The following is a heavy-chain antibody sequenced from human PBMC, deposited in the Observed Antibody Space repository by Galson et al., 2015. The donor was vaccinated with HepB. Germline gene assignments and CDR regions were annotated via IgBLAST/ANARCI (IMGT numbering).Heavy chain of an antibody. CDR3: APRPIFYYYYGMDV. CDR2: INHSGST. J-gene: IGHJ6*02. CDR1: GGSFSGYY. V-gene: IGHV4-34*01. Sequence: SETLSLTCAVYGGSFSGYYWSWIRQPPGKGLEWIGEINHSGSTNYNPSLKSRVTISVDTSKNQFSLKLSSVTAADTAVYYCAPRPIFYYYYGMDVWGQGTTVTVSS.